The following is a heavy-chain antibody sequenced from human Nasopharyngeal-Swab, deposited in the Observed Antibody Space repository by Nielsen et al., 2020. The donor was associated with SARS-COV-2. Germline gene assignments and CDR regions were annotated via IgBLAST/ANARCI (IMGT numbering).Heavy chain of an antibody. J-gene: IGHJ3*02. V-gene: IGHV1-2*02. CDR2: INPNSGGT. Sequence: ASVQVSCKASGYTFTGYYMHWVRQAPGQGLEWMGWINPNSGGTNYAQKFQGRVTMTRDTSISTAYMELSRLRSDDTAVYYCARRPATVDDAFDIWGQGTMVTVSS. D-gene: IGHD4-17*01. CDR1: GYTFTGYY. CDR3: ARRPATVDDAFDI.